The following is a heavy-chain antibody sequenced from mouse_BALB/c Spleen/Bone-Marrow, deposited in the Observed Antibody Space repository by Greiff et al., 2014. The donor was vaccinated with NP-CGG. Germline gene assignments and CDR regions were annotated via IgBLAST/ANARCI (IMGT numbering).Heavy chain of an antibody. Sequence: VQLKHSGGGLVQPGGSLKLSCAASGFTFSNYGMSWVRQTPDKRLEMIATVNVNGDRTYHPDSVKGRFTISRDNAKNTLSLQMSSLKSEDTAMYYCARGYDYSSWFAYWGQGTLVTVSA. CDR1: GFTFSNYG. CDR2: VNVNGDRT. CDR3: ARGYDYSSWFAY. V-gene: IGHV5-6-3*01. J-gene: IGHJ3*01. D-gene: IGHD2-4*01.